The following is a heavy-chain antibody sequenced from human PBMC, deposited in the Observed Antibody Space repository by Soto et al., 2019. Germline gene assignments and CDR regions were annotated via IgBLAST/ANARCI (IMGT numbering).Heavy chain of an antibody. CDR3: ARGYYDFWSGYYQTYMDV. D-gene: IGHD3-3*01. CDR1: GGSISSYY. V-gene: IGHV4-59*01. J-gene: IGHJ6*03. Sequence: SETLSLTCTVSGGSISSYYWSWIRQPPEKGLEWIGYIYYSGSTNYSPSLKSRVTISVDTSKNQFSLKLSSVTAADTAVYYCARGYYDFWSGYYQTYMDVWGKGTTVTVSS. CDR2: IYYSGST.